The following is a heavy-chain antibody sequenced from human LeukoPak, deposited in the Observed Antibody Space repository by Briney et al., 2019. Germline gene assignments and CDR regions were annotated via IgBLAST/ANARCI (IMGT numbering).Heavy chain of an antibody. CDR1: GFTVSSNY. J-gene: IGHJ3*02. V-gene: IGHV3-53*01. CDR3: AREGDSSVGHAFDI. D-gene: IGHD3-22*01. CDR2: IYSGGST. Sequence: GRSLRLSCAASGFTVSSNYMSWVRQAPGKGLEWVSVIYSGGSTYYADSVKGRFTISRDNSKNTLYLQMNSLRAEDTAVYYCAREGDSSVGHAFDIWGQGTMVTVSS.